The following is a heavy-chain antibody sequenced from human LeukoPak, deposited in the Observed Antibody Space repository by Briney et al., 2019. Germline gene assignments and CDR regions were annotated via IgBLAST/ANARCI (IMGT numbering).Heavy chain of an antibody. CDR2: IYYSGST. Sequence: SETLSLTCAVYGGSFSGYYWGWIRQPPGKGLEWIGSIYYSGSTYYNPSLKSRVTISVDTSKNQFSLKLSSVTAADTAVYYCAREVDGDTPSDAFDIWGQGTMVTVSS. V-gene: IGHV4-34*01. J-gene: IGHJ3*02. CDR1: GGSFSGYY. D-gene: IGHD4-17*01. CDR3: AREVDGDTPSDAFDI.